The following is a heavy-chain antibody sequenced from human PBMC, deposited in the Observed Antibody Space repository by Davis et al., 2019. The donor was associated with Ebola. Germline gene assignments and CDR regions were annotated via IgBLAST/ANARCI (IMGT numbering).Heavy chain of an antibody. J-gene: IGHJ5*02. Sequence: ASVKVSCKASGYTFTGYYMHWVRQAPGQGLEWMGWINPNSGGTNYAQKLQGRVTMTRDTSISTAYMELSRLRSDDTAVYYCASEATVTTSWFDPWGQGTLVTVSS. V-gene: IGHV1-2*02. CDR3: ASEATVTTSWFDP. CDR1: GYTFTGYY. D-gene: IGHD4-17*01. CDR2: INPNSGGT.